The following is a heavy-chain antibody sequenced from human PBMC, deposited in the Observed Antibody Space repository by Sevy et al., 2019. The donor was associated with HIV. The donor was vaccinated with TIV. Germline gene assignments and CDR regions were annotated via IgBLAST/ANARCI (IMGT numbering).Heavy chain of an antibody. CDR2: ISGSGGST. V-gene: IGHV3-23*01. Sequence: GGSLRLSCAASGFTFSSYAMSWVRQAPGKGLEWVSAISGSGGSTYYADSVKGRFTISRDNSKNTLYLQMNSLRAEDTAVYYFAVRPVFTPQSDYWGQGTLVTVSS. CDR3: AVRPVFTPQSDY. CDR1: GFTFSSYA. D-gene: IGHD2-21*01. J-gene: IGHJ4*02.